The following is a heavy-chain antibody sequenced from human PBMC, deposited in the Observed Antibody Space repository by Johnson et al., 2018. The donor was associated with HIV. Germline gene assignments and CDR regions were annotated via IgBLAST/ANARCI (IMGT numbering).Heavy chain of an antibody. D-gene: IGHD4-23*01. V-gene: IGHV3-66*01. J-gene: IGHJ3*02. CDR2: IYSGGST. CDR3: ARASLARGGKIRACDI. CDR1: GFTVSSNY. Sequence: VQLVESGGGLVQPGGSLRLSCAASGFTVSSNYMSWVRQAPGKGLEWVSVIYSGGSTYYADSVKGRFTISRDNSKNTLYLQMKSLRAEDTAVFYCARASLARGGKIRACDIWGQGTMVTVSS.